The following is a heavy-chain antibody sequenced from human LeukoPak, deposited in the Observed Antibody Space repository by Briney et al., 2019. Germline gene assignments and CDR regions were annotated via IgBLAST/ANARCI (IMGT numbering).Heavy chain of an antibody. CDR2: IYSGGST. D-gene: IGHD2-21*02. CDR1: EFTASSNY. V-gene: IGHV3-66*01. CDR3: ARANCGGDCFPYYFDY. Sequence: GGSLRLSCAASEFTASSNYMSWVRQAPGKGLEWVSVIYSGGSTYYADSVKGRFTISRDNSKNTLYLQMNSLRAEDTAVYYCARANCGGDCFPYYFDYWGQGTLVTVSS. J-gene: IGHJ4*02.